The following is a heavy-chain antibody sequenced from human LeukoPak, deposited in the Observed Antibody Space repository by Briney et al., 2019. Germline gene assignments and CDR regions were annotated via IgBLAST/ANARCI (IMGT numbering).Heavy chain of an antibody. V-gene: IGHV4-39*01. CDR1: GGSISSSSYY. J-gene: IGHJ4*02. CDR2: IYYSGST. Sequence: PSETLSLTCTVSGGSISSSSYYWGWIRQPPGKGLEWIGSIYYSGSTYYNPSLKSRVTISVDTSKNQFSLKLSSVTAADTAVYYCSRRCGSGSYYDCFGGQGTLVTASS. CDR3: SRRCGSGSYYDCF. D-gene: IGHD3-10*01.